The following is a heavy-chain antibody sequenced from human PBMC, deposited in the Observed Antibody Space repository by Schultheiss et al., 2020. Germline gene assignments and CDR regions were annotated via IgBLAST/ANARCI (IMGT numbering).Heavy chain of an antibody. D-gene: IGHD6-19*01. CDR2: IYPGDSDT. J-gene: IGHJ3*02. Sequence: GGSLRLSCKGSGYSFTSYWIGWVRRMPGKGLEWVGIIYPGDSDTRYSPSFQGQVTISADKSISTAYLQWSSLKASDTAMYYCARTVPGIKAFDIWGQGTMVTVSS. V-gene: IGHV5-51*01. CDR1: GYSFTSYW. CDR3: ARTVPGIKAFDI.